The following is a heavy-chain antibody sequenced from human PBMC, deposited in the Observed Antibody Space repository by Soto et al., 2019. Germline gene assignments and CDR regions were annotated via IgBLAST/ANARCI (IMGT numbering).Heavy chain of an antibody. Sequence: QVQLVQSGVEVKKPGASVKVSCKASGYTFSNYGISWVRQAPGQGLEWMGWFRSYNGDARYAQNLQGRVTMTTDTSTSTAYMELWSLRSDDTAVYYCAREDSGGLDYWGQGTLVTVSS. J-gene: IGHJ4*02. D-gene: IGHD1-26*01. CDR2: FRSYNGDA. V-gene: IGHV1-18*01. CDR1: GYTFSNYG. CDR3: AREDSGGLDY.